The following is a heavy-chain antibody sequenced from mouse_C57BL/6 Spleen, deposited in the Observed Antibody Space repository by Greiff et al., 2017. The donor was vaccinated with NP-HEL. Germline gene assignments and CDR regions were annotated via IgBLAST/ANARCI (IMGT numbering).Heavy chain of an antibody. CDR3: TTSEVRCARDY. Sequence: VQLQQSGAELVRPGASVKLSCTASGFNIKDYYMHWVKQRPEQGLEWIGRIDPEDGDTEYAPKFQGKATMTAATSSNTAYLQLSRLTSVDTAFYYCTTSEVRCARDYWGQGTSVTVSS. CDR2: IDPEDGDT. CDR1: GFNIKDYY. D-gene: IGHD3-3*01. V-gene: IGHV14-1*01. J-gene: IGHJ4*01.